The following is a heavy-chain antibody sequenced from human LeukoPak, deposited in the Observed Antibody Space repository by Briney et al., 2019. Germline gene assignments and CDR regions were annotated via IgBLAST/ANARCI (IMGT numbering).Heavy chain of an antibody. Sequence: PSETLSLTCAVYGGSFSGYYWSWIRQPPGKGLEWIGESNHSGSTNYNPSLKSRVTISVDTSKNQFSLKLSSVTAADTAVYYCARARRHGSGYYVDYWGQGTLVTVSS. CDR1: GGSFSGYY. J-gene: IGHJ4*02. V-gene: IGHV4-34*01. CDR2: SNHSGST. CDR3: ARARRHGSGYYVDY. D-gene: IGHD3-22*01.